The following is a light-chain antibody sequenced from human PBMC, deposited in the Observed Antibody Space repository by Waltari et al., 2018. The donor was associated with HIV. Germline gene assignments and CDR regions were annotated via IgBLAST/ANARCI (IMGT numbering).Light chain of an antibody. CDR3: QHYHSDPPT. Sequence: IRMTQSPSSFSASIGDRVTIPCRASQGISNSVAWYQQKPGAAPKHLIYDASVLQSGVPSRFSGGGSGSDFSLTISCLQSEDFATYYCQHYHSDPPTFGPGTRVEIK. CDR2: DAS. J-gene: IGKJ1*01. CDR1: QGISNS. V-gene: IGKV1-8*01.